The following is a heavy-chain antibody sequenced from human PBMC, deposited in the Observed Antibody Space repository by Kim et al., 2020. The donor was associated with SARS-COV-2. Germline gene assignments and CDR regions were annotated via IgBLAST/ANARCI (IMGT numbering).Heavy chain of an antibody. CDR2: IRSKAYGGTT. CDR1: GFTFGDYA. Sequence: GGSLRLSCTASGFTFGDYAMSWFRQAPGKGLEWVGFIRSKAYGGTTEYAASVKGRFTISRDDSKSIAYLQMNSLKTEDTAVYYCTRGRYFDWLGTRYYYYGMDVWGQGTTVTVSS. V-gene: IGHV3-49*03. CDR3: TRGRYFDWLGTRYYYYGMDV. D-gene: IGHD3-9*01. J-gene: IGHJ6*02.